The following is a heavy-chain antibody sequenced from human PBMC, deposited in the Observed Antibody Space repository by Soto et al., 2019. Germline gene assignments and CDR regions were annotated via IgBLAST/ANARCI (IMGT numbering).Heavy chain of an antibody. V-gene: IGHV3-74*01. CDR3: ARGASRFDYMDV. Sequence: GALSLSCAASGFTFSSYWMHWVRQAPGKGLVWVSRINSDGSSTSYADSVKGRFTISRDNAKNTLYMQMNSLRAEDTAVYYCARGASRFDYMDVWGKGTTVTV. CDR2: INSDGSST. D-gene: IGHD3-10*01. J-gene: IGHJ6*03. CDR1: GFTFSSYW.